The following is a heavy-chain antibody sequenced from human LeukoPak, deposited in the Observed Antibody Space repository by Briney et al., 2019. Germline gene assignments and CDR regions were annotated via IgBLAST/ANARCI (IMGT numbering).Heavy chain of an antibody. V-gene: IGHV3-23*01. CDR1: GFTFSNYA. CDR2: ISGSGDKT. Sequence: PGXSLRLSCAASGFTFSNYAMTWVRQAPGKGLEWVSAISGSGDKTYYGDSVKGRFTISRDNSKNTLYLQMNSLRAEDTAVYYCAKGNYYYYMDVWGKGTTVTVSS. CDR3: AKGNYYYYMDV. J-gene: IGHJ6*03.